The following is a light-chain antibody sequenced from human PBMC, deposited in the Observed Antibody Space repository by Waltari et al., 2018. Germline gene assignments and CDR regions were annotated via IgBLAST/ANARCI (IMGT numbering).Light chain of an antibody. J-gene: IGKJ1*01. CDR2: DAS. CDR1: QSVSSY. Sequence: EIVLTQSPATLSLSPGERATLSCRASQSVSSYLAWYQQKPGQAPRLLIYDASNRATGIPARFSGSGSGTDFTLTISSLEPEDFATYYCQQFNSYPQTFGQGTKVEIK. CDR3: QQFNSYPQT. V-gene: IGKV3-11*01.